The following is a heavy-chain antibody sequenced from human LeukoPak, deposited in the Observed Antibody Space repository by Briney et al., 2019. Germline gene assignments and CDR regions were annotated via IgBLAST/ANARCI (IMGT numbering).Heavy chain of an antibody. J-gene: IGHJ4*02. CDR3: ARDYGIVGARGPSDY. CDR1: GFTFSSYS. CDR2: ISSSSSYI. D-gene: IGHD1-26*01. Sequence: GGSLRLSCAASGFTFSSYSMNWVRRAPGKGLEWVSSISSSSSYIYYADSVKGRFTISRDNAKNSLYLQMNSLRAEDTAVYYCARDYGIVGARGPSDYWGQGTLVTVSS. V-gene: IGHV3-21*01.